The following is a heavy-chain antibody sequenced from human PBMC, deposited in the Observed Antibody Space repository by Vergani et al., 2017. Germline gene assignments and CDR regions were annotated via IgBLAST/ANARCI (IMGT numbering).Heavy chain of an antibody. Sequence: QVQLQESGPGLVKPSETLSLICDVFDFISNGHYWGWIRQSPEKGLEWIGSLYASGSTYYSPSLKSRVAISIDTSKNHFSLRLSSVTAADTAVYYCAKGGCSSTSCYFNYYYYYMDVWGKGTTVTVSS. D-gene: IGHD2-2*01. CDR2: LYASGST. J-gene: IGHJ6*03. V-gene: IGHV4-38-2*01. CDR1: DFISNGHY. CDR3: AKGGCSSTSCYFNYYYYYMDV.